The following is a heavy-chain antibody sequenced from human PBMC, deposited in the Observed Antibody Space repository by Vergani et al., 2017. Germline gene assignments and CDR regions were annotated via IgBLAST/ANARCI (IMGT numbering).Heavy chain of an antibody. V-gene: IGHV3-11*05. Sequence: QVQLVESGGGLVKPGGSLRLSCAASGFTFSDYYMSWIRQAPGKGLEWVSYISSSSSYTNYADSVKGRFTISRDNAKNSLYLQMNSLRAEDTAVYYCARDRRTYYYDSSGYYYPTYYYYGMDVWGQGTTVTVSS. CDR1: GFTFSDYY. J-gene: IGHJ6*02. D-gene: IGHD3-22*01. CDR2: ISSSSSYT. CDR3: ARDRRTYYYDSSGYYYPTYYYYGMDV.